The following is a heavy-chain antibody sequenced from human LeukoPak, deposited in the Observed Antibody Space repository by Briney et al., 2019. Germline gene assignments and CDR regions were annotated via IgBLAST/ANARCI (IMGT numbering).Heavy chain of an antibody. CDR2: INPSGGST. CDR1: GYTFTSYY. CDR3: ARSLWFDAVFDP. V-gene: IGHV1-46*01. J-gene: IGHJ5*02. Sequence: ASVKVSCKASGYTFTSYYMHWVRQAPGQGLEWMGIINPSGGSTSYAQKFQGRVTMTRDMSTSTVYMELSSLRSEDTAVYYCARSLWFDAVFDPWGQGTLVTVSS. D-gene: IGHD3-10*01.